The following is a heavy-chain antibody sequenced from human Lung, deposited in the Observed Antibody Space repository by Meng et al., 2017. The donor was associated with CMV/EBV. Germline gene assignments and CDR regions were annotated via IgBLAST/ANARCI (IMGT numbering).Heavy chain of an antibody. Sequence: SLKISCAASGFTFSDYYMSWIRQAPGKGLEWVSYISSSGSTIYYADSVKGRFTISRDNAKNSLYLQMNSLRAEDTAVYYCARTGTSANYYYYYGMDVWGQGTXVNVSS. CDR1: GFTFSDYY. CDR3: ARTGTSANYYYYYGMDV. V-gene: IGHV3-11*01. J-gene: IGHJ6*02. D-gene: IGHD1/OR15-1a*01. CDR2: ISSSGSTI.